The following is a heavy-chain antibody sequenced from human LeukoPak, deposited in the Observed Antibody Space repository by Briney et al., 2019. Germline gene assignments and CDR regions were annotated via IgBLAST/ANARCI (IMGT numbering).Heavy chain of an antibody. CDR2: VYHSGSM. CDR1: GDDISSSNW. J-gene: IGHJ5*02. Sequence: SETLSLTCSVSGDDISSSNWWTWVRQPPQKGLEWIGEVYHSGSMNYNPSLKSRIYMSVDKSQNRFSLRLTSVTAADTAVYYCARHTDSGVFDPWGQGTLVTVSS. V-gene: IGHV4-4*02. D-gene: IGHD2-21*02. CDR3: ARHTDSGVFDP.